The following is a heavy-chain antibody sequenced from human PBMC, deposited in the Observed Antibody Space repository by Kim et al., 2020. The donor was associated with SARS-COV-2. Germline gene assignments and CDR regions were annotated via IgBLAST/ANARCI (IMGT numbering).Heavy chain of an antibody. CDR2: IIPIFGTA. V-gene: IGHV1-69*13. Sequence: SVKVSCKASGGTFSSYAISWVRQAPGQGLEWMGGIIPIFGTANYAQKFQGRVTITADESTSTAYMELSSLRSEDTAVYYCARPAGIHSSGYSFGYYYGMDVWGQGTTVTVSS. J-gene: IGHJ6*02. CDR1: GGTFSSYA. D-gene: IGHD3-22*01. CDR3: ARPAGIHSSGYSFGYYYGMDV.